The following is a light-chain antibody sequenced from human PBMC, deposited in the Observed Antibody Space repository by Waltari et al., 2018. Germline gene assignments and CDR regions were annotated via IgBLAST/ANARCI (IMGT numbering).Light chain of an antibody. J-gene: IGLJ3*02. V-gene: IGLV5-45*01. CDR2: YKSDSDK. Sequence: QAVLTQPASLSASPGASASPTCTLRSGINVDTYTMYWFQQKPGSPPQFRLRYKSDSDKLQASGVPSRFSGSKDGSANAGILLISGLQSEDEADYYCMIWHSSTWVFGGGTKLTVL. CDR1: SGINVDTYT. CDR3: MIWHSSTWV.